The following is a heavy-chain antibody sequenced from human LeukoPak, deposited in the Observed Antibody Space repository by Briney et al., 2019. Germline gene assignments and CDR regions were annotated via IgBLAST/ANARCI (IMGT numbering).Heavy chain of an antibody. V-gene: IGHV1-69*10. D-gene: IGHD1-14*01. J-gene: IGHJ4*02. CDR1: GGTFSSYA. Sequence: SVKVSCKASGGTFSSYAISWVRQAPGQGLEWMGWIIPSVGIANYAQKFQGRVTIPADKSTNTAYMELSSLRSEDTAVYYCAKDGEPELRSSYLHYWGQRPLLTLSS. CDR2: IIPSVGIA. CDR3: AKDGEPELRSSYLHY.